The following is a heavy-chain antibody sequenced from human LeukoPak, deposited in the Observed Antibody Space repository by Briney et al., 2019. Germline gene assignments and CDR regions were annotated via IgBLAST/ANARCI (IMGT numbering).Heavy chain of an antibody. CDR2: INHSGST. V-gene: IGHV4-34*01. J-gene: IGHJ4*02. D-gene: IGHD3-22*01. CDR1: GGSFSGYY. CDR3: ARHEDPSYYDSSGPDY. Sequence: SETLSLTCAVYGGSFSGYYWSWIRQPPGKGLEWIGEINHSGSTNYNPSLKSRVTISVDTSKNQFSLKLSSVTAADTAVYYCARHEDPSYYDSSGPDYWGQGTLVTVSS.